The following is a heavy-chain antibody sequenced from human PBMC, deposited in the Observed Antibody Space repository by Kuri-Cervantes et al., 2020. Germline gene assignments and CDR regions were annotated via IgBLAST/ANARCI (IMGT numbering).Heavy chain of an antibody. CDR3: GGKRGVTSYYYYYMDV. J-gene: IGHJ6*03. D-gene: IGHD3-10*01. CDR2: ISWNGGTV. CDR1: GFTFSSYA. V-gene: IGHV3-9*01. Sequence: SLKISCAASGFTFSSYAMHWVRQAPGKGLEWVSGISWNGGTVDYADSVKGRFTISRDNAENSLYLQMHSLRAEDTAVYYCGGKRGVTSYYYYYMDVWGKGTTVTVSS.